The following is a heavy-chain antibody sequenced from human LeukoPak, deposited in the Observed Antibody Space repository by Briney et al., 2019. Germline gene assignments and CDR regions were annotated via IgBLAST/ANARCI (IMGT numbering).Heavy chain of an antibody. D-gene: IGHD2-8*01. CDR3: ARAFGAYCTNGVCYHFDY. CDR1: GGSFSGYY. CDR2: INHSGST. Sequence: SETLSLTCAVYGGSFSGYYWSWIRQPPGEGLEWIGEINHSGSTNYNPSLKSRVTISVDTSKNQFSLKLSSVTAADTAVYYCARAFGAYCTNGVCYHFDYWGQGTLVTVSS. J-gene: IGHJ4*02. V-gene: IGHV4-34*01.